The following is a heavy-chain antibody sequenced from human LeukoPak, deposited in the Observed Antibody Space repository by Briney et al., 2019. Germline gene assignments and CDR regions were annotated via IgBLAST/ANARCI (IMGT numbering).Heavy chain of an antibody. CDR1: GFTFSSYS. V-gene: IGHV3-48*01. D-gene: IGHD1-26*01. CDR3: AREGGRKQDYYYGMDV. J-gene: IGHJ6*02. CDR2: ISSSSTI. Sequence: PGGSLRLSCAASGFTFSSYSMNWVRQAPGKGLEWVSYISSSSTIYYADSVKGRFTISRDNAKNSLYLQMNSLRAEDTAVYYCAREGGRKQDYYYGMDVWGQGTTVTVSS.